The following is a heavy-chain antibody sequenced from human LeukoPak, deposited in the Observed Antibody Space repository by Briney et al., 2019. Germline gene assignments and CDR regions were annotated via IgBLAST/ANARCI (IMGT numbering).Heavy chain of an antibody. CDR1: GYTFTSYG. V-gene: IGHV1-18*01. Sequence: ASVKVSCKASGYTFTSYGIIWVRQAPGQGLEWMGWISAYNGNTNYAQKLQGRVTMTTDTSTSTAYMELRSLRSDDTAVYYCARTYYYDSSGYPPNLYYYYGMDVWGQGTTVTVSS. CDR3: ARTYYYDSSGYPPNLYYYYGMDV. J-gene: IGHJ6*02. CDR2: ISAYNGNT. D-gene: IGHD3-22*01.